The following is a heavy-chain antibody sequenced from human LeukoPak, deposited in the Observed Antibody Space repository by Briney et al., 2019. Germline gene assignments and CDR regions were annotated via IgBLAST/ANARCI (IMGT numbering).Heavy chain of an antibody. D-gene: IGHD3-22*01. CDR3: ASRVGYYDSSGYYRNPYYYYNMYV. Sequence: ASVKVSCKASGYTFTSYGISWVRQAPGQGLEWMGWISAYNGNTNYAQKLQGRVTMTTDTSTSTAYMELRSLRSDDTAVYYCASRVGYYDSSGYYRNPYYYYNMYVWGKGTTVTVSS. CDR1: GYTFTSYG. CDR2: ISAYNGNT. V-gene: IGHV1-18*01. J-gene: IGHJ6*03.